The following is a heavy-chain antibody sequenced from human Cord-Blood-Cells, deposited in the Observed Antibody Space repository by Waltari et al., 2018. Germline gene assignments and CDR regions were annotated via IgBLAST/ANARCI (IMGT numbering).Heavy chain of an antibody. J-gene: IGHJ4*02. CDR2: INSDGRST. CDR1: GFTFSSYW. Sequence: EVQLVESGGGLVQPGGSLRLSCAASGFTFSSYWMHWVRQAPGKVLVCVSRINSDGRSTSYADSVKGRFTISRDNAKNTLYLQMNSLRAEDTAVYYCARSFSGSFDYWGQGTLVTVSS. CDR3: ARSFSGSFDY. D-gene: IGHD1-26*01. V-gene: IGHV3-74*01.